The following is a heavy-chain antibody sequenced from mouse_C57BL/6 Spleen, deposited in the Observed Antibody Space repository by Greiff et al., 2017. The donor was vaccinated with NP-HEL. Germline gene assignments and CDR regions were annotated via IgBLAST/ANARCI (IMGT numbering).Heavy chain of an antibody. CDR3: ARGETAQATNYAMDY. J-gene: IGHJ4*01. Sequence: VQLQQPGAELVMPGASVKLSCKASGYTFTSYWMHWVKQRPGQGLEWIGEIDPSDSYTNYNQKFKGKSTLTVDKSSSTAYMQLSSLTSEDSAVYYCARGETAQATNYAMDYWGQGTSVTVSS. D-gene: IGHD3-2*02. V-gene: IGHV1-69*01. CDR1: GYTFTSYW. CDR2: IDPSDSYT.